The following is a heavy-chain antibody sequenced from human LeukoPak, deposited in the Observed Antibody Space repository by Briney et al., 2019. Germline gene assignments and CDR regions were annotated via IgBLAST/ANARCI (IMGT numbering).Heavy chain of an antibody. J-gene: IGHJ4*02. V-gene: IGHV3-30*14. CDR3: ARGGYSSSWYHFDY. CDR2: ISYDGSNK. CDR1: GFTFSSYA. Sequence: GGSLRLSCAASGFTFSSYAMSWVRQAPGKGLEWVAIISYDGSNKYYADSVKGRFTISRDNSKNTLFLQMNSLRAEDTAVYYCARGGYSSSWYHFDYWGQGTLVTVSS. D-gene: IGHD6-13*01.